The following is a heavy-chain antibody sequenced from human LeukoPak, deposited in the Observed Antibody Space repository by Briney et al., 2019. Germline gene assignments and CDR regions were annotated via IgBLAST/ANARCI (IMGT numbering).Heavy chain of an antibody. CDR3: ARQVNVGSVTIFGVVIQALEGNFDY. J-gene: IGHJ4*02. V-gene: IGHV4-39*01. D-gene: IGHD3-3*01. Sequence: SETLSLTCTVSGGSISSSSYYWGWIRQPPGKGLEWIGSIYYSGSTYYNPSLKSRVTISVDTSKNQFSLKLSSVTAADTAVYYCARQVNVGSVTIFGVVIQALEGNFDYWGQGTLVTVSS. CDR2: IYYSGST. CDR1: GGSISSSSYY.